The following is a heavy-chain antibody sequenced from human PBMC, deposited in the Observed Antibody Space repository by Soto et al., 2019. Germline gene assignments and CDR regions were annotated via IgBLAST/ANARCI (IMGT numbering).Heavy chain of an antibody. J-gene: IGHJ5*02. Sequence: PGGSLRLSCAASGFPFSSKSVNWVRQAPGKGLEWVSYISGSGTTTRYADSVKGRFTLSRDNAKNSLFLDMNSLTDEDTAVYYCARDLNWAFDHWGRGTLVTVS. CDR3: ARDLNWAFDH. D-gene: IGHD3-16*01. CDR1: GFPFSSKS. V-gene: IGHV3-48*02. CDR2: ISGSGTTT.